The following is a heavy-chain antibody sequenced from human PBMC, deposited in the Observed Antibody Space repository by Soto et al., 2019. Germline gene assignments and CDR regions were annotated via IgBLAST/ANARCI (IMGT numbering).Heavy chain of an antibody. CDR1: GGSISSGGYY. CDR2: IYYSGST. J-gene: IGHJ3*02. D-gene: IGHD2-21*02. Sequence: PSETLSLTCTVSGGSISSGGYYWSWIRQHPGKGLEWIGYIYYSGSTYYNPSLKSRVTISVDTSKNQFSLKLSSVTAADTAVYYCARGEKQYCGGDCYSFAFDIWSQGTMVTVSS. CDR3: ARGEKQYCGGDCYSFAFDI. V-gene: IGHV4-31*03.